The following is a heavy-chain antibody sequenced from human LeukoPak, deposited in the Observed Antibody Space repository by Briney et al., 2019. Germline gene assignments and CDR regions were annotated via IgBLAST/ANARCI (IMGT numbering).Heavy chain of an antibody. CDR3: ARGLFGGFAAAPFDH. CDR2: IIPMLGKT. Sequence: GASVKVSYKASGGTFDNYAVNWVREAPGLGLEWMGRIIPMLGKTNSARKFQDRVTFTADKSTGTAYMELTHLRPDDTAVYFCARGLFGGFAAAPFDHWGQGTLVTVSP. V-gene: IGHV1-69*04. D-gene: IGHD2-2*01. CDR1: GGTFDNYA. J-gene: IGHJ4*02.